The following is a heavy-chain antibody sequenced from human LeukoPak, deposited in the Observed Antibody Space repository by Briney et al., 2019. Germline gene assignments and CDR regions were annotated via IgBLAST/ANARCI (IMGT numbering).Heavy chain of an antibody. V-gene: IGHV4-34*01. CDR2: INHSGST. D-gene: IGHD5-18*01. Sequence: SETLSLTCAVYGGSFSGYYWSWIRQPPGKGLEWIGEINHSGSTNYNPSLKSRVTISVDTSKNQFSLKLSSVTAADTAEYYCARGKLRGYSYGANWFDPWGQGTLVTVSS. CDR3: ARGKLRGYSYGANWFDP. CDR1: GGSFSGYY. J-gene: IGHJ5*02.